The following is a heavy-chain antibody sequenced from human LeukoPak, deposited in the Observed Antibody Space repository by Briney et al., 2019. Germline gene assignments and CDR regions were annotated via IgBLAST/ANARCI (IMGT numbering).Heavy chain of an antibody. Sequence: PSETLSLTSAVYGGSSSGYTWGWSCQRPAQGLGWVWEINLNGSTNDNPSLKSRVTISVHTYKNQFSLKLSSVTAPDTAVYYWARGQRREYYYGSGSNTGFVLDYWGKGPLVTASS. V-gene: IGHV4-34*01. D-gene: IGHD3-10*01. J-gene: IGHJ4*02. CDR1: GGSSSGYT. CDR2: INLNGST. CDR3: ARGQRREYYYGSGSNTGFVLDY.